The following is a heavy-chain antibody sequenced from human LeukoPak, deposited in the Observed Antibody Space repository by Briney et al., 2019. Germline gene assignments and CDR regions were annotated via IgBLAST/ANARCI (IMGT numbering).Heavy chain of an antibody. D-gene: IGHD6-13*01. V-gene: IGHV1-69*05. CDR3: ARDQIAAAGRFDY. J-gene: IGHJ4*02. CDR1: GGTFSSYA. Sequence: SVKFSCKASGGTFSSYAISWVRQAPGQGLEWMGGIIPIFGTANYAQKFQGRVTITTDESTSTAYMELSSLRSEDTAVYYCARDQIAAAGRFDYWGQGTLVTVSS. CDR2: IIPIFGTA.